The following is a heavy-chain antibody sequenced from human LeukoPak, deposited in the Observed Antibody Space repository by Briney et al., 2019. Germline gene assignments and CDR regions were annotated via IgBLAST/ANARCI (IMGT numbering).Heavy chain of an antibody. V-gene: IGHV4-59*01. CDR3: ARGPYYYDSSGSTEFDY. Sequence: SETLSLTCTVSGGSISDYYWTWIRQPPGKGLEWIGHIYYSGNTIYNPSLKSRVTISVDTSKNQFSLKLSSVTAADTAVYYCARGPYYYDSSGSTEFDYWGQGTLVTVSS. CDR1: GGSISDYY. J-gene: IGHJ4*02. D-gene: IGHD3-22*01. CDR2: IYYSGNT.